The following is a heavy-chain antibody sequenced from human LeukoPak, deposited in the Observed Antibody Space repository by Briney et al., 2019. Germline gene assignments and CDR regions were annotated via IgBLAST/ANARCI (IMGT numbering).Heavy chain of an antibody. CDR1: GGSISSSSYY. J-gene: IGHJ3*02. D-gene: IGHD2-21*02. CDR3: AGSVTHHDAFDI. Sequence: SETLSLTCTVSGGSISSSSYYWGWIRQPPGKGLEWIGSIYYSGSTYYNPSLKSRVTISVDTSKNQFSLKLSSVTAADTAVYYCAGSVTHHDAFDIWGQGTMVTVSS. CDR2: IYYSGST. V-gene: IGHV4-39*01.